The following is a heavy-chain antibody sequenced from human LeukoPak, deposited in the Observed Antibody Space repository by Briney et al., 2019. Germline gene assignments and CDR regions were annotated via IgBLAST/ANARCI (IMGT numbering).Heavy chain of an antibody. Sequence: GGSLRLSCAASGFAFSSYWMSWVRQAPGKGPEWVANIKQDGSEKYYVDSVKGRFTISRDNAKNPLDLQMNSLRAEDTAVYYCARDSSGWYASYYFDYWGQGTLVTVSS. D-gene: IGHD6-19*01. V-gene: IGHV3-7*03. J-gene: IGHJ4*02. CDR2: IKQDGSEK. CDR3: ARDSSGWYASYYFDY. CDR1: GFAFSSYW.